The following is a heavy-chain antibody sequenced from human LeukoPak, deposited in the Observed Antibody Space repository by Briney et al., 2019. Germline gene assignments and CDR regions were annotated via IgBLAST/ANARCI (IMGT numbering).Heavy chain of an antibody. J-gene: IGHJ4*02. CDR1: GFTFDDYA. D-gene: IGHD6-19*01. V-gene: IGHV3-9*01. CDR3: AKEIDTMSDYSSGSFDY. CDR2: IGWNSGTI. Sequence: PGRSLRLSCAASGFTFDDYAMHWVRQVPGKGLEWVSGIGWNSGTIHYADSVKGRFTISRDNAKNSLYLQMNSLRAEDTALYYCAKEIDTMSDYSSGSFDYWGQGTLVTVPS.